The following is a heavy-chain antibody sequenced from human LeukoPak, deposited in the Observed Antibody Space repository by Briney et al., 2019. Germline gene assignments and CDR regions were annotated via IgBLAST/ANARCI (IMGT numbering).Heavy chain of an antibody. J-gene: IGHJ4*02. Sequence: GGSLGLSCAASGFTFSGSAMTWVRQAPGKGLEWGSCISDNGDSTYYADSVKGRFTISRDNSRDTLYVQMHSLRAEDAAVYYCAKSHSEAQRGYFDYWGQGTLVTVSS. CDR2: ISDNGDST. D-gene: IGHD5-24*01. CDR3: AKSHSEAQRGYFDY. V-gene: IGHV3-23*01. CDR1: GFTFSGSA.